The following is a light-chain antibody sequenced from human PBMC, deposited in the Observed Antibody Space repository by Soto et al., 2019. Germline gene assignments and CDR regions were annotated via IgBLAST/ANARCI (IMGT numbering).Light chain of an antibody. CDR2: KAS. CDR1: QSISSW. Sequence: DIQMTQSPSTLSASVGDRVTITCRASQSISSWLAWYQQKPGKAPKLLIYKASSLESGVPSRFSGSGSRPEFNLTISSLQPDDFATYYCQQYNSYPWTFGQGTKVEIK. J-gene: IGKJ1*01. V-gene: IGKV1-5*03. CDR3: QQYNSYPWT.